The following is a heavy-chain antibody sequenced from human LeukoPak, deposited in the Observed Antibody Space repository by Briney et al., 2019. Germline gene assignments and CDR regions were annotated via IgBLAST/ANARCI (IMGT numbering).Heavy chain of an antibody. CDR1: GFTVSSNY. D-gene: IGHD6-13*01. J-gene: IGHJ6*02. CDR3: ARDGIAPNYYHGVDV. CDR2: ISYDGTNK. Sequence: GGSLRLSCAASGFTVSSNYMSWVRQAPGKGLEWVAVISYDGTNKYYADSVRGRFTISRDNSKNTLWLQMDSLGPEDTAVYYCARDGIAPNYYHGVDVWGQGTTVTVSS. V-gene: IGHV3-30*03.